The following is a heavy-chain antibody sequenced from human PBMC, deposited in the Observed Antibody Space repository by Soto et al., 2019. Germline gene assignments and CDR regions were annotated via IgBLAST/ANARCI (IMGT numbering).Heavy chain of an antibody. CDR2: VSHDGRNT. D-gene: IGHD6-19*01. CDR1: GFTFSDYA. Sequence: VQLVESGGGVVQPGRSLRLSCAASGFTFSDYAMHWVRQAPGKGLEWVAVVSHDGRNTHYADSVKGRFTISRDSSKNMVSLAIASLSAEDTAVYYCAKGGRQWLVTSDFNYWGQGALVTVSS. V-gene: IGHV3-30*18. J-gene: IGHJ4*02. CDR3: AKGGRQWLVTSDFNY.